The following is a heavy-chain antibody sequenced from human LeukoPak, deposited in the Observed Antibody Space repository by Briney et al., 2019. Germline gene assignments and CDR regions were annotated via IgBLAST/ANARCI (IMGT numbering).Heavy chain of an antibody. CDR3: ARDYYDSSGYYYGGGDY. Sequence: EASVKVSCKASGGTFSSYTISWVRQAPGQGLEWMGRIIPILGIANYAQKFQGRVTITADKSTSTAYMELSSLTSEDTAVYYCARDYYDSSGYYYGGGDYWGQGTLVTVSS. J-gene: IGHJ4*02. D-gene: IGHD3-22*01. CDR2: IIPILGIA. V-gene: IGHV1-69*02. CDR1: GGTFSSYT.